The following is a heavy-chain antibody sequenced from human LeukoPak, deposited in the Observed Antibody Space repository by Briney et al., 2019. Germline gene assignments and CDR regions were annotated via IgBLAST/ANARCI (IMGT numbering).Heavy chain of an antibody. V-gene: IGHV1-2*02. J-gene: IGHJ3*02. CDR1: GYTFTAYY. CDR3: TRDHLDAFDI. Sequence: ASVKLSCKASGYTFTAYYIHWVRQAPGRGLEWMGWINPNSGGSNYAQTFQGRVTMTRNTSITTAYMELSRLTSDDTAVFYCTRDHLDAFDIWGQGTMVTASS. CDR2: INPNSGGS.